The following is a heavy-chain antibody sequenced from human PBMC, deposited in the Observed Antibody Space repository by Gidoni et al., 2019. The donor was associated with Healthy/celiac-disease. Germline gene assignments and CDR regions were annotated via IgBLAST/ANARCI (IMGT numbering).Heavy chain of an antibody. D-gene: IGHD3-16*01. J-gene: IGHJ6*02. CDR1: GWSFSGYY. V-gene: IGHV4-34*02. CDR3: ARLYGASFGGYYYYYGMDV. Sequence: QVQLQQWGAGLLKPSETLSLTCAVYGWSFSGYYWSWIRQPPGKGLEWIGEINHSGSTNYNPSLKSRVTISVDTSKNQFSLKLSSVTAADTAVYYCARLYGASFGGYYYYYGMDVWGQGTTVTVSS. CDR2: INHSGST.